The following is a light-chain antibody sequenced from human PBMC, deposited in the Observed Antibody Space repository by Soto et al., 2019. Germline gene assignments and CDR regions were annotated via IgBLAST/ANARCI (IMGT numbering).Light chain of an antibody. CDR2: EVS. CDR1: SSDVGGYNY. Sequence: QSALTQPASVSGSPGQSITISCTGTSSDVGGYNYVSWFQHHPGKAPKLMIYEVSNRPLGVSNRFSGSKSGNTASLTISGLQAEDEADYYCSSYTSTYTWVFGGGTKLTVL. J-gene: IGLJ3*02. V-gene: IGLV2-14*01. CDR3: SSYTSTYTWV.